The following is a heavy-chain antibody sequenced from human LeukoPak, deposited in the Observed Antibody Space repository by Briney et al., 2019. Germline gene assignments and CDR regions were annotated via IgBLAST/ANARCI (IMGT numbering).Heavy chain of an antibody. CDR1: GFTFSSYA. V-gene: IGHV3-23*01. D-gene: IGHD3-3*01. CDR2: LTASGAST. J-gene: IGHJ4*02. Sequence: GGSLRLSCAASGFTFSSYAMSWVRQAPGKGLEWVSALTASGASTYYVDSVKGRFTISRDNFKNTLYLRMDSLRAEDTAVYYCARIRDGSNFGRGLDSWGQGTLVTVSS. CDR3: ARIRDGSNFGRGLDS.